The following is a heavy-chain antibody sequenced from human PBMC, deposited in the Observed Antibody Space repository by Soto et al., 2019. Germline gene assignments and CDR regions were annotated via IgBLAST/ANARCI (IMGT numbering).Heavy chain of an antibody. CDR3: STDYCSGGNCFIDY. J-gene: IGHJ4*02. CDR1: GFTFSNAW. D-gene: IGHD2-15*01. V-gene: IGHV3-15*01. Sequence: GGSLRLSCAASGFTFSNAWMTWVRQAPGKGLEWIGRIKRKTDGGTTDYAAPVKDRFTISRDDSKNTLYLEMNSLKTEDTAVYYCSTDYCSGGNCFIDYWGQGTLVTVSS. CDR2: IKRKTDGGTT.